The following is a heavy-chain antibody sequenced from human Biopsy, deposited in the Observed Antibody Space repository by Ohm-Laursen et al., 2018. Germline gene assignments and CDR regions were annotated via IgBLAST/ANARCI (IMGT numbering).Heavy chain of an antibody. CDR3: ARGPHSGSHSCFDY. CDR1: GGTFINYA. J-gene: IGHJ4*02. Sequence: GASVTVSCNASGGTFINYAISWVRQAPGQGLEWMGGIIPMFGTANYAQMFQGRVTISADESTSTSYMELSSLTTEDTAIYYCARGPHSGSHSCFDYWGRGTLVNVSS. CDR2: IIPMFGTA. V-gene: IGHV1-69*13. D-gene: IGHD1-26*01.